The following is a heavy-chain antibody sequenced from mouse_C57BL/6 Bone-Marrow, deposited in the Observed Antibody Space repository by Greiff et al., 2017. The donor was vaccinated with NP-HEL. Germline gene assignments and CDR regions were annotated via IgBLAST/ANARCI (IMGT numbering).Heavy chain of an antibody. CDR1: GYTFTDYN. CDR3: ARGLPLFAY. J-gene: IGHJ3*01. Sequence: EVHLVESGPELVKPGASVKMSCKASGYTFTDYNMHWVKQSHGKSLEWIGYINPNNGGTSYNQKFKGKATLTVNKSSSTAYMELRSLTSEDSAVYYCARGLPLFAYWGQGTLVTVSA. CDR2: INPNNGGT. D-gene: IGHD2-4*01. V-gene: IGHV1-22*01.